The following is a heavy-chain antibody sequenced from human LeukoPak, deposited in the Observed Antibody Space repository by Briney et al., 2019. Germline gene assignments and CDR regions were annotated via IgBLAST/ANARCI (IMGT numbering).Heavy chain of an antibody. J-gene: IGHJ4*02. V-gene: IGHV3-23*01. CDR3: THLAHSGAYYGPYYFDY. Sequence: GGSLRLSCAASGFTFSSYAMSWVRQAPGKGLEWVSAISGSGGSTYYADSVKGRFTISRDNSKHTLYLQMNSLRAEDTAVYYCTHLAHSGAYYGPYYFDYWGQGTLVTVSS. D-gene: IGHD3-22*01. CDR1: GFTFSSYA. CDR2: ISGSGGST.